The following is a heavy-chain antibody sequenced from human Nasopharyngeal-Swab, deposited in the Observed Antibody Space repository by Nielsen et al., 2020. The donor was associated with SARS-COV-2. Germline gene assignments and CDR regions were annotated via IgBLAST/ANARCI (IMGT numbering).Heavy chain of an antibody. J-gene: IGHJ4*02. D-gene: IGHD6-13*01. CDR1: GFTFSSYA. V-gene: IGHV3-23*01. CDR2: ISGSGGST. Sequence: LSLTCAASGFTFSSYAMSWVRQAPGKGLEWVSAISGSGGSTYYADSVKGRFTISRDNSKNTLYLQMNSLRAEDTAVYYCATRPASSWHPYCFDYWGRGTLVTVSS. CDR3: ATRPASSWHPYCFDY.